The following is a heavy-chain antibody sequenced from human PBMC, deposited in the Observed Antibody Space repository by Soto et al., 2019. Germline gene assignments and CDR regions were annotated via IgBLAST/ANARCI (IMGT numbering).Heavy chain of an antibody. CDR1: GFTFSMYA. D-gene: IGHD1-1*01. J-gene: IGHJ3*02. V-gene: IGHV3-23*01. CDR3: AKDRMDHNSVWDPFDI. Sequence: EVQMLESGGGLVQPGGSLRLSCAASGFTFSMYAMSWFRQAPGKGLEWVSGIGGSNDDTYYADSVQGRFTLSRDNSKNTLFLQMSSLRAEDTAVYYCAKDRMDHNSVWDPFDIWGPETMVTVSS. CDR2: IGGSNDDT.